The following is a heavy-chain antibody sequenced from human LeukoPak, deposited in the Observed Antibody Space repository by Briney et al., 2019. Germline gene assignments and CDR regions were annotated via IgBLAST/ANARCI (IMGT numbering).Heavy chain of an antibody. Sequence: QPGGSLRLSCAASGFTFSSYEMNWVRQAPGKGLEWVSYISSSGSTIYYADSVKGRFTISRDNAKNSLYLQMNSLRAEDTAVYYCAKDEVGGSGSYSPDYWGQGTLVTVSS. CDR1: GFTFSSYE. J-gene: IGHJ4*02. CDR3: AKDEVGGSGSYSPDY. V-gene: IGHV3-48*03. CDR2: ISSSGSTI. D-gene: IGHD3-10*01.